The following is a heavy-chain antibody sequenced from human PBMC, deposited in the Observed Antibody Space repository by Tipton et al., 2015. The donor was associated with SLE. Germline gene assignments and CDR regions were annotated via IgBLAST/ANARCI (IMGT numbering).Heavy chain of an antibody. J-gene: IGHJ4*02. CDR3: ARDFNMWGAYSVEY. D-gene: IGHD3-3*01. CDR2: INPNRGDT. Sequence: QLVQSGAEVKTPGASVKVSCKASGYTFTGYYMHWVRQAPGQGLEWMGRINPNRGDTDYAQRFQGRVTMTGDTSISTAYMELSRLRSDDTAIYYCARDFNMWGAYSVEYWGQGTLVTVSS. V-gene: IGHV1-2*06. CDR1: GYTFTGYY.